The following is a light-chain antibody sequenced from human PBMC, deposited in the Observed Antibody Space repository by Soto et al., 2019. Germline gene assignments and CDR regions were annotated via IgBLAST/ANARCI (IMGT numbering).Light chain of an antibody. CDR3: QTYDSSLSGLFV. CDR2: GNG. CDR1: SSNIGAGYD. V-gene: IGLV1-40*01. Sequence: QSALSQPPSVSLAPGQRVTISCTGSSSNIGAGYDVHWYQQLPGTAPKLLIFGNGNRPSGVPDRFSGSKSDTSASLAITGLQAEDEADYYCQTYDSSLSGLFVFGTGTKVTVL. J-gene: IGLJ1*01.